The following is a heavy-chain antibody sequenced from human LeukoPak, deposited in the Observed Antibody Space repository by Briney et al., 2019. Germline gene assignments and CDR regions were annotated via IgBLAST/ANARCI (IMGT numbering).Heavy chain of an antibody. D-gene: IGHD4-17*01. CDR1: GYTFTGYY. CDR3: ARATVTRSAFDI. Sequence: ASVKVSCKASGYTFTGYYMHWVRQAPGQGLEWMGWINPNSGGTNYAQKFQGRVTMTRDTSISTAYMELSRLRSDDTAVYYCARATVTRSAFDIWGQGIMVTVSS. CDR2: INPNSGGT. J-gene: IGHJ3*02. V-gene: IGHV1-2*02.